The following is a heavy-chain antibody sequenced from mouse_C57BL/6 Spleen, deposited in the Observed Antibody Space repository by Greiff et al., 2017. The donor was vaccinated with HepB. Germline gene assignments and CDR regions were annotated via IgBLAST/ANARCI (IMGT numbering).Heavy chain of an antibody. D-gene: IGHD1-1*01. CDR1: GYAFTNYL. V-gene: IGHV1-54*01. Sequence: QVQLQQSGAELVRPGTSVKVSCKASGYAFTNYLIEWVKQRPGQGLEWIGVINPGSGGTNYNEKFKGKATLTADKSSSTAYMQLSSLTSEDSAVYFCARSGSITTVVATDYWGQGTTLTVSS. J-gene: IGHJ2*01. CDR2: INPGSGGT. CDR3: ARSGSITTVVATDY.